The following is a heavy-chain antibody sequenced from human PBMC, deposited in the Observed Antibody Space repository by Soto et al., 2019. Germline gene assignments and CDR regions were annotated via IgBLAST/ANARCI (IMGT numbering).Heavy chain of an antibody. J-gene: IGHJ4*02. CDR3: ARETPLRWTDY. CDR1: GFTFSDYY. CDR2: ISSSGTTI. V-gene: IGHV3-11*01. Sequence: QGQLVESGGGLVKPGGSLRLSCAASGFTFSDYYMSWIRQVPGKGLEWLSYISSSGTTIYYADSVKGRFTISRDNGKNSLYLQMNSLRAEDTAVYYCARETPLRWTDYWGQGTLVTVSS. D-gene: IGHD4-17*01.